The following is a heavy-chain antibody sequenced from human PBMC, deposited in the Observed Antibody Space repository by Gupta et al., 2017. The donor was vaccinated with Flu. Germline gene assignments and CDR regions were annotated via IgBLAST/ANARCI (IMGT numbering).Heavy chain of an antibody. CDR1: STDT. CDR3: ERSLAYANGASYDY. D-gene: IGHD2-8*01. J-gene: IGHJ4*02. Sequence: STDTLIWVRHGTGKGLECASSISSSSSFIYYADSVRGRFTVSRDNDKNSLCLNMDNLRAEDAAIYYCERSLAYANGASYDYWGQGTQVTVSS. V-gene: IGHV3-21*01. CDR2: ISSSSSFI.